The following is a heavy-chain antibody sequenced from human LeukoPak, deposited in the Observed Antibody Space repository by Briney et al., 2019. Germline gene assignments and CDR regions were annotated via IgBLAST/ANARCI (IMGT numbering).Heavy chain of an antibody. D-gene: IGHD3-16*01. CDR1: GGTFSSYA. CDR3: ARDNDSRDPPHLDY. J-gene: IGHJ4*02. CDR2: IIPIFGTA. V-gene: IGHV1-69*01. Sequence: SVKVSCKASGGTFSSYAISWVRQAPGQGLEWMGGIIPIFGTANYAQKFQGRVTITADESTSTAYMELSSLRSEDPAVYYCARDNDSRDPPHLDYWGKEALVTVSS.